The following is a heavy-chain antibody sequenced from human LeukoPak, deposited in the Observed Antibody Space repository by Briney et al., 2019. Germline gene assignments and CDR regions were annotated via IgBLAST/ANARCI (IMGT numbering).Heavy chain of an antibody. CDR3: ARATPVGGVRFDY. CDR1: GVSISSYY. D-gene: IGHD3-16*01. J-gene: IGHJ4*02. V-gene: IGHV4-4*09. CDR2: IYTTGDT. Sequence: SETLSLTCTVSGVSISSYYWSWIRQPPGKGLEWIGSIYTTGDTRYNPSLKSRVTISVDTSKNQFSLKLSSVTAADTAVYYCARATPVGGVRFDYWGQGTLVSVSS.